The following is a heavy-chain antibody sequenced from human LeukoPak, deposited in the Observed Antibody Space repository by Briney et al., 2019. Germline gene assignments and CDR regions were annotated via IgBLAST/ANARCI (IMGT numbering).Heavy chain of an antibody. Sequence: SETLSLTCTISGGSISSSSYFWAWIRQPPGKGLEWIGTISYSESNYYNPSLKSRVTISVDTSKNQFSLKLSSVTAADTAVYYCASIVATSGAFDIWGQGTMVTVSS. J-gene: IGHJ3*02. V-gene: IGHV4-39*01. CDR2: ISYSESN. CDR1: GGSISSSSYF. D-gene: IGHD5-12*01. CDR3: ASIVATSGAFDI.